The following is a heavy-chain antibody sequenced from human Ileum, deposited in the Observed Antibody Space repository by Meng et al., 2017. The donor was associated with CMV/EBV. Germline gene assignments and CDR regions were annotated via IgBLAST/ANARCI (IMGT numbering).Heavy chain of an antibody. CDR2: IERKTDGGTT. CDR1: GIIVTDAW. Sequence: GGSLRLSCADSGIIVTDAWLSWVRQVPGKGLEWVGRIERKTDGGTTDFAAPVKGRFSISRDDSKNMVYLEMDSLKSEDTARYYCIPLYLEYWGQGTLVTVSS. J-gene: IGHJ4*02. CDR3: IPLYLEY. V-gene: IGHV3-15*04.